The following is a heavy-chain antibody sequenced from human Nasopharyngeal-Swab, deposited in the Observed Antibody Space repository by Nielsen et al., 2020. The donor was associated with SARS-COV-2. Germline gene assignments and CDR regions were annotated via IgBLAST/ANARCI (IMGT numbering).Heavy chain of an antibody. CDR2: IDPSDSYS. V-gene: IGHV5-10-1*01. CDR1: GYSFSSYW. D-gene: IGHD3-10*01. CDR3: ARRSFYYGSGTVRGMDV. J-gene: IGHJ6*02. Sequence: GESLKISCKGSGYSFSSYWISWMRQMPGKGLEWMGIIDPSDSYSNYSPSFQGHVTISVDKSLSTAFLQWSSLKASDTAVYYCARRSFYYGSGTVRGMDVWGQGTTVTVSS.